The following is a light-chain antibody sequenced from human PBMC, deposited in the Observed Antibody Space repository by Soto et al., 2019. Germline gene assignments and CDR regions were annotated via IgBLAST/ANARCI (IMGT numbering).Light chain of an antibody. CDR3: GTWDSSLSAVV. CDR1: SSNIGNDY. J-gene: IGLJ2*01. CDR2: GND. Sequence: QAVVTQPPSVSAAPGQKVTISCSGSSSNIGNDYVSWYQQLPGAAPKLLIYGNDKRPSGILDRFSGSKSGTSATLGITGLQTGDEADYYCGTWDSSLSAVVFGGGTQLTVL. V-gene: IGLV1-51*01.